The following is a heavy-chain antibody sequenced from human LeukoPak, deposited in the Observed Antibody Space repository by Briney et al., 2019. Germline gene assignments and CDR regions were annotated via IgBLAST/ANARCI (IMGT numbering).Heavy chain of an antibody. CDR3: ARDRAWNYFDY. J-gene: IGHJ4*02. CDR1: GFTFSRHG. D-gene: IGHD3-3*01. Sequence: AGGSLRLSCAPSGFTFSRHGMHWVRRAPGKGLEWVAIISNDGSRKYYAHSVEGRFTISRDNSKNTLYLQMDGLRAEDTAVYYCARDRAWNYFDYWGQGTLVTVSS. V-gene: IGHV3-30*03. CDR2: ISNDGSRK.